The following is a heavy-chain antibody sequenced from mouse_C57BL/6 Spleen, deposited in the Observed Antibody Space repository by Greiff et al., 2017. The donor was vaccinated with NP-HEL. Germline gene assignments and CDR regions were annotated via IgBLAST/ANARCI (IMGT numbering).Heavy chain of an antibody. CDR1: GYAFTNYL. D-gene: IGHD2-4*01. Sequence: QVQLKQSGAELVRPGTSVKVSCKASGYAFTNYLIEWVKQRPGQGLEWIGVINPGSGGTNYNEKFKGKATLTADKSSSTAYMQLSSLTSDDSAVYVCARAYDYDGYWGQGTTLTVSS. V-gene: IGHV1-54*01. CDR2: INPGSGGT. CDR3: ARAYDYDGY. J-gene: IGHJ2*01.